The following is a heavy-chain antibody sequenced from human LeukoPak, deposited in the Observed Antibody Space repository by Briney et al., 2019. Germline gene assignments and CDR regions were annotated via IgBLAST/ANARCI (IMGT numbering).Heavy chain of an antibody. CDR3: ARGLAVEEQWLADTNPPDY. Sequence: ASVKVSCKASGYSFTNYCVHWVRQVPGQGLEWMGWINPNSGGTNYAQKFQGRVTMTRDTSISTAYMELSRLRSDDTAVYYCARGLAVEEQWLADTNPPDYWGQGTLVTVSS. V-gene: IGHV1-2*02. CDR2: INPNSGGT. J-gene: IGHJ4*02. D-gene: IGHD6-19*01. CDR1: GYSFTNYC.